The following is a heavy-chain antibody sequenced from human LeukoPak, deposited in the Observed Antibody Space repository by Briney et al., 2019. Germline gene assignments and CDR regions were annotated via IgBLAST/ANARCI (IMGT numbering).Heavy chain of an antibody. Sequence: GGSLRLSCAASGFTFSSYSMNWVRQAPGKGLEWVSSISSSSSYIYYADSVKGRFTISRDNAKNSLYLQMNSLRAEDTAVYYCARDHGVPEDVVPVXMGVWGQGTTVTVSS. J-gene: IGHJ6*02. CDR1: GFTFSSYS. CDR2: ISSSSSYI. CDR3: ARDHGVPEDVVPVXMGV. V-gene: IGHV3-21*01. D-gene: IGHD2-2*01.